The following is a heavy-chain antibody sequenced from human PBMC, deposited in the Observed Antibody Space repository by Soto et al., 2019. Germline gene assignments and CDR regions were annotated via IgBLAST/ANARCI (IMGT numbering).Heavy chain of an antibody. CDR1: GGTFNNYG. Sequence: QVQLVQSGAEVKKPGSSVKVSCKASGGTFNNYGMGWVRQAPGQGLEWMGGIIPMTRRTNYAQKFQGRVTVTADASRTTAYMELRGLRSEDTAVYYCASWDYDVLTCYSYDDWGQGTLVTVSS. CDR2: IIPMTRRT. J-gene: IGHJ4*02. V-gene: IGHV1-69*01. D-gene: IGHD3-9*01. CDR3: ASWDYDVLTCYSYDD.